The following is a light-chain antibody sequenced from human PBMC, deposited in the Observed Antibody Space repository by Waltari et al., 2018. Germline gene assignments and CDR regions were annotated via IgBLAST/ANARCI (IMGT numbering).Light chain of an antibody. CDR3: QQTDSFPLT. Sequence: DIQMTQSPSSVSASIGDRVTISCRASQDVSTWVAWYQQKPGKATNLLISAASSLQSGVPSRFSGSGSGTDFTLTISGLQPEDFTIYFCQQTDSFPLTFGGGTKVELK. V-gene: IGKV1-12*01. CDR1: QDVSTW. CDR2: AAS. J-gene: IGKJ4*01.